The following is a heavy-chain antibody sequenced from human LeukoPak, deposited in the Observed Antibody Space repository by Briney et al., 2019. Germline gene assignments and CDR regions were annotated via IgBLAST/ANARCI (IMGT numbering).Heavy chain of an antibody. CDR2: INPNSGGT. D-gene: IGHD2-15*01. Sequence: ASVKVSCKASGYTFTGYYMHWVRQAPGQGLEWMGWINPNSGGTNYAQEFQGRVTMTRDTSISTAYMELSRLRSDDTAVYYCARDGSRYCSGGSCYGRAFDIWGQGTMVTVSS. CDR1: GYTFTGYY. V-gene: IGHV1-2*02. J-gene: IGHJ3*02. CDR3: ARDGSRYCSGGSCYGRAFDI.